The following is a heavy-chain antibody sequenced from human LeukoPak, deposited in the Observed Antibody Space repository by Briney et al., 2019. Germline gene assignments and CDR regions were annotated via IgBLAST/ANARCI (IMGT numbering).Heavy chain of an antibody. V-gene: IGHV4-30-2*01. Sequence: SETLSLTCAVSGGSISSGGYSWSWIRQPPGKGLEWIGEINHSGSTNYNPSLKSRVTISVDTSKNQFSLKLSSVTAADTAVYYCARGGHYDYVWGSYRPFDYWGQGTLVTVSS. D-gene: IGHD3-16*02. CDR2: INHSGST. CDR3: ARGGHYDYVWGSYRPFDY. CDR1: GGSISSGGYS. J-gene: IGHJ4*02.